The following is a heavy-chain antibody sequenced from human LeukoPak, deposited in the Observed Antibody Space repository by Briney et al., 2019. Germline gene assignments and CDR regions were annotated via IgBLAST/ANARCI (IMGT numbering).Heavy chain of an antibody. J-gene: IGHJ5*02. CDR2: INAGNGNT. CDR1: GYTFTSYA. V-gene: IGHV1-3*01. CDR3: ARSPTAYSSGWYFWFDP. D-gene: IGHD6-19*01. Sequence: ASVNVSCKASGYTFTSYAMQWVRHAPGQRLEWMGWINAGNGNTKYSQKFQGRVTITRDTSASTAYMELSSLRSEDTAVYYCARSPTAYSSGWYFWFDPWGQGTLVTVSS.